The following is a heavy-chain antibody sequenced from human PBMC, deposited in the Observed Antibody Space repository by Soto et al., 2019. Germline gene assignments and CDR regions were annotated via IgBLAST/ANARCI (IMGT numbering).Heavy chain of an antibody. CDR3: ARIKTTDCSSTSCPDKSTDKFDY. D-gene: IGHD2-2*01. Sequence: SETLSLTCTVSGGSISSYYWSWIRQPPGKGLEWIGYIYYSGSTNYNPSLKSRVTISVDTSKNQFSLKLSSVTAADTAVYYCARIKTTDCSSTSCPDKSTDKFDYWGQGTLVTVSS. CDR2: IYYSGST. J-gene: IGHJ4*02. V-gene: IGHV4-59*01. CDR1: GGSISSYY.